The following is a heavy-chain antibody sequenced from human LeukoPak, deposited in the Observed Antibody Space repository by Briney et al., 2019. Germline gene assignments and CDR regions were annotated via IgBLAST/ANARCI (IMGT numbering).Heavy chain of an antibody. Sequence: GGSLRLSCAASGFAVSSYAMSGVRQAPGKGLEWVSAISGSGGSTYYADSVKGRFTISRDNSKNTLYLQMNSLSAQDTAVYYCAKSLYYYDSSGYFIYDYWGQGTLVTVSS. D-gene: IGHD3-22*01. CDR3: AKSLYYYDSSGYFIYDY. J-gene: IGHJ4*02. CDR2: ISGSGGST. CDR1: GFAVSSYA. V-gene: IGHV3-23*01.